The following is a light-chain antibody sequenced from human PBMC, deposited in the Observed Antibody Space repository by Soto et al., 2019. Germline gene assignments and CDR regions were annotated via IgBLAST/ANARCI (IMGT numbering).Light chain of an antibody. Sequence: DIPMTPSPSSLSASVGDTVTITCRASQSVSTWLAWYQQRAGKAPKLLIYDASSLESGVPSRFRGFGSGTDLTLTISSLQPEDSATYYCQQYNSYSPTFGQGTKVEV. CDR3: QQYNSYSPT. V-gene: IGKV1-5*01. CDR1: QSVSTW. J-gene: IGKJ1*01. CDR2: DAS.